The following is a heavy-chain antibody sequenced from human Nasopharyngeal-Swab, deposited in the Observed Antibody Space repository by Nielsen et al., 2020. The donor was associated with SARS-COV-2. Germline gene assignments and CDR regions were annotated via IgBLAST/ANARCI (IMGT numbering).Heavy chain of an antibody. Sequence: GESLKISCKGSGYSFTSYWIGWVRQMPGKGLEWTGIIYPGDSDTRYSPSFQGQVTISADKSISTAYLQWSSLKASDTAMYYCASPAIAVAGTGDYGMDVWGQGTTVTVSS. CDR1: GYSFTSYW. V-gene: IGHV5-51*01. D-gene: IGHD6-19*01. CDR2: IYPGDSDT. CDR3: ASPAIAVAGTGDYGMDV. J-gene: IGHJ6*02.